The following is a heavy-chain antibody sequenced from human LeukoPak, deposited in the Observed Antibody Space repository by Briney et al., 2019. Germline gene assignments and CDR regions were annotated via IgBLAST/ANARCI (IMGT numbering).Heavy chain of an antibody. D-gene: IGHD3-10*01. J-gene: IGHJ4*02. CDR1: GFTFSSYE. CDR2: ISSSGSTI. CDR3: ARSSYGSGSYPFDY. Sequence: AGGSLRLSCAASGFTFSSYEMNWVRQAPGKGLEWVSYISSSGSTIYYADSVKGRFTISRDNSKNTLYLQMNSLIAEDTAVYYCARSSYGSGSYPFDYWGQGTLVTVSS. V-gene: IGHV3-48*03.